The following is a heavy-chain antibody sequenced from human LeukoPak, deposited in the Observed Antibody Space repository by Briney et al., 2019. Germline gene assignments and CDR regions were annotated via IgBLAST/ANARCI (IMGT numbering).Heavy chain of an antibody. Sequence: SVKVSCKASGGTFSSYAISWVRQAPGQGLEWMGGIIPIFGTANYAQKFQGRVTITADESTSTAYMELSSLRSEDTAVYYCAGDLVEMASYYYYGMDVWGQGTTVTVS. D-gene: IGHD5-24*01. J-gene: IGHJ6*02. CDR3: AGDLVEMASYYYYGMDV. V-gene: IGHV1-69*13. CDR1: GGTFSSYA. CDR2: IIPIFGTA.